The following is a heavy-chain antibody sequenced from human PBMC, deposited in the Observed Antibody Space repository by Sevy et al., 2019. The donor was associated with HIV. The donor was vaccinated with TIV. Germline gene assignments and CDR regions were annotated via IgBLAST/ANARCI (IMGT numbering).Heavy chain of an antibody. Sequence: SVTVSCKASGGIFRSNAISWVRQAPGQGLEWMGGIIAVFGTTNYAQKFQGRVTVTADEARSTAYMELSSLRSEDTAVYYCARDNYYYVSGSFDYWGQGTQVTVSS. D-gene: IGHD3-10*01. CDR3: ARDNYYYVSGSFDY. CDR2: IIAVFGTT. J-gene: IGHJ4*01. V-gene: IGHV1-69*01. CDR1: GGIFRSNA.